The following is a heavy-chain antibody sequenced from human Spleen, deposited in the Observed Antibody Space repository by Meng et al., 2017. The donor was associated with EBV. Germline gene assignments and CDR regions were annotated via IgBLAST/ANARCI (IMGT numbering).Heavy chain of an antibody. CDR1: GFTFYSLA. CDR3: TKPLGYQLLHNWFDS. J-gene: IGHJ5*01. V-gene: IGHV3-23*01. Sequence: LLGDGGGLVQPGGSLRISCAASGFTFYSLAMSWVRQAPGKGLEWVSGISGSGSRTHYADSVKGRFTISRDNSKNTVYLQMNTLRAEDTAIYYCTKPLGYQLLHNWFDSWGQGTLVTVSS. CDR2: ISGSGSRT. D-gene: IGHD2-2*01.